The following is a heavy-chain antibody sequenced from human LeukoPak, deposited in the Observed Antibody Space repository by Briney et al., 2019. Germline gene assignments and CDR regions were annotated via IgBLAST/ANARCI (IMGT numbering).Heavy chain of an antibody. CDR3: ARGRGIAAAGP. J-gene: IGHJ3*01. CDR2: IYYSGST. Sequence: PSETLSLTCTVSGGSISSSSYYWGWIRQPPGKGLEWIGSIYYSGSTYYNPSLKSRVTISVCTSKNQFSLKLSSVTAADTAVYYCARGRGIAAAGPWGQGTMVTVSS. V-gene: IGHV4-39*07. D-gene: IGHD6-13*01. CDR1: GGSISSSSYY.